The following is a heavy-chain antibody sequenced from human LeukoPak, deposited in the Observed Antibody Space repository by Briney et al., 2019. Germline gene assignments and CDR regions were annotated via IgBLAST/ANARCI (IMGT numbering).Heavy chain of an antibody. J-gene: IGHJ6*03. Sequence: GGSLRLSCTASGFTFGDYAMSWVRQAPGKGLEWVGFIRSKAYGGTTEYAASVKGRFTISRDDSKSIAYLQMNSLKTEDTAVYYCTREALYSSTAGAYYYYYMDVWGKGTTVTISS. CDR3: TREALYSSTAGAYYYYYMDV. CDR1: GFTFGDYA. V-gene: IGHV3-49*04. CDR2: IRSKAYGGTT. D-gene: IGHD6-19*01.